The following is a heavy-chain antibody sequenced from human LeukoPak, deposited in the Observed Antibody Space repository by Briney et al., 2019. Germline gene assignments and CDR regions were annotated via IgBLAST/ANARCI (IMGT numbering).Heavy chain of an antibody. CDR2: ISSTSYT. CDR1: GFTFSSYW. V-gene: IGHV3-21*05. CDR3: ARDRYSGSGLDH. J-gene: IGHJ4*02. D-gene: IGHD3-10*01. Sequence: GGSLRLSCAASGFTFSSYWMSWVRQAPGKGLEWISYISSTSYTNYAESVKGRFTISRDNAKNSLYLQMNSLRAEDTAVYYCARDRYSGSGLDHWGQGTLVTVSS.